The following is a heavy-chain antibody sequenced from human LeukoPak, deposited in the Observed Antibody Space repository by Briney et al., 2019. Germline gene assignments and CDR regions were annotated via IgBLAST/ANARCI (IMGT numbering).Heavy chain of an antibody. V-gene: IGHV3-23*01. CDR1: GFTFSSYA. Sequence: GGSLRLSCAASGFTFSSYAMSWVRQAPGKGLEWVSAISGSGGSTYYADSVKGRFTISRDNSKNTLYLQMNSLRAEDTAVYYCAKGQLSPRSSYDYVSWGQGTLVTVSS. D-gene: IGHD3-16*01. CDR2: ISGSGGST. CDR3: AKGQLSPRSSYDYVS. J-gene: IGHJ5*02.